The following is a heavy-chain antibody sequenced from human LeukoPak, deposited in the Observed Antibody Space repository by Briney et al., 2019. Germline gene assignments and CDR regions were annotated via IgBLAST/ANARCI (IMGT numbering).Heavy chain of an antibody. CDR2: INPNCGDT. CDR1: GYTFIGYY. V-gene: IGHV1-2*02. CDR3: ARAVYSSSSDDAFDI. J-gene: IGHJ3*02. Sequence: GGSVNESCKASGYTFIGYYIHWVRQAPGQGLEWMGWINPNCGDTNYAQKFQGGVAMTRDTSISTAYMELSSLRSDDTAVYYCARAVYSSSSDDAFDIWGQGTMVSVSS. D-gene: IGHD6-6*01.